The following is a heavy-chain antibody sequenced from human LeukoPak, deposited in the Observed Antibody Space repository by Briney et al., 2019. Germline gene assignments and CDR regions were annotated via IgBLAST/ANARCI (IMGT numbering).Heavy chain of an antibody. D-gene: IGHD4-23*01. J-gene: IGHJ4*02. Sequence: SETLSLTCTVSGYSISSGYYWGWIRQPPGKGLEWIGSIYHSGSTYYNPSLKSRVTISVDTSKNQFSLKLSSVTAADTAVYYCARLAHYGGNDYWGQGTLDTVSS. CDR2: IYHSGST. V-gene: IGHV4-38-2*02. CDR1: GYSISSGYY. CDR3: ARLAHYGGNDY.